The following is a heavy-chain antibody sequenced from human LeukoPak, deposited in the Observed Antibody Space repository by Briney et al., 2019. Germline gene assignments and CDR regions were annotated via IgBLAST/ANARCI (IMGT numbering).Heavy chain of an antibody. J-gene: IGHJ3*02. CDR3: AKDVPDGYTDGVLLDI. D-gene: IGHD5-24*01. CDR2: ISYDGSNK. Sequence: GGSLRLSCAASGFIFSSYGMHWVRQAPGKGLEWVAVISYDGSNKYYADSVKGRFTISRDNSKNTLYLQMNSLRAEDTAVYYCAKDVPDGYTDGVLLDIWGQGTMVTVSS. V-gene: IGHV3-30*18. CDR1: GFIFSSYG.